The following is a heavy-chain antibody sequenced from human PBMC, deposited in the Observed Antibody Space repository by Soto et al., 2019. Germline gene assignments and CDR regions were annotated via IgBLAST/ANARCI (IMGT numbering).Heavy chain of an antibody. CDR3: ARDRDYLYWFDY. CDR1: GYTFTSYA. Sequence: ASVKVSFKASGYTFTSYAMHWVRQAPGQRLEWMGWINAGNGNTKYSQKFQGRVTITRDTSASTAYMELSSLRSEDTAVYYCARDRDYLYWFDYWGQGTLVTVSS. V-gene: IGHV1-3*01. CDR2: INAGNGNT. J-gene: IGHJ4*02. D-gene: IGHD2-8*02.